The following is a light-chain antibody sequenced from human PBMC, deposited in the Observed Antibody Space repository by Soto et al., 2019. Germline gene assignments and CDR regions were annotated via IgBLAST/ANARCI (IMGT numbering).Light chain of an antibody. V-gene: IGLV2-14*01. CDR2: EVT. Sequence: QSVLTQPASVSGSPGQSITISCAGTSNDIGGYNYVSWYQQHPGRAPKLMIYEVTNRPLGVSNRFSGSKSGNTASLTISGLQAEDDADYFCSSYSNSNTLWVFGGGTKLTVL. CDR1: SNDIGGYNY. CDR3: SSYSNSNTLWV. J-gene: IGLJ3*02.